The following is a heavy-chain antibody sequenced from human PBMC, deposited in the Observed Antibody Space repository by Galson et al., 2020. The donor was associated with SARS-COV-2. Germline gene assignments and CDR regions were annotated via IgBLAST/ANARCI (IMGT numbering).Heavy chain of an antibody. CDR1: GFIFSSYS. CDR2: ISSSSSYI. V-gene: IGHV3-21*01. Sequence: SCAASGFIFSSYSMNWVRQAPGKGLECVASISSSSSYIYYGDSVKGRFTISRDNAKNSLYLQMNSLRDEDTAVYYCARDRGPDECSGDSCNLWEVDYFDYWGQGTPVTVS. D-gene: IGHD2-15*01. CDR3: ARDRGPDECSGDSCNLWEVDYFDY. J-gene: IGHJ4*02.